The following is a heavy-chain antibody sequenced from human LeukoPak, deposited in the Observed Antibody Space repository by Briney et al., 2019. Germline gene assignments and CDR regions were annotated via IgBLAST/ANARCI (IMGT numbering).Heavy chain of an antibody. CDR1: GGSISRGNCY. Sequence: NPSETLSLTCSVSGGSISRGNCYWNWIRQPVGKGLEWIGRIFSDGHTNYNPSLKSRVTISTDTSKNQFSLKLSSVTAADTAVYYCARDYYDRFDPWGQGTLVTVSS. CDR2: IFSDGHT. CDR3: ARDYYDRFDP. V-gene: IGHV4-61*02. J-gene: IGHJ5*02. D-gene: IGHD3-22*01.